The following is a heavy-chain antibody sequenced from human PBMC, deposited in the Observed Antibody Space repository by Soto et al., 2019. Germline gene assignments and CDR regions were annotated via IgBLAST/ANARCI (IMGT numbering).Heavy chain of an antibody. CDR2: ISHSGST. D-gene: IGHD2-2*01. V-gene: IGHV4-34*01. Sequence: SETLSLTCAVYGGSFSGYYCSWVRQPPGKGPEWIGEISHSGSTNYNSSLESRVTISVDTPKNQLFLKLSSVTAADTAVYYCVRALAPVQEWGQGTPVTVSS. J-gene: IGHJ4*02. CDR1: GGSFSGYY. CDR3: VRALAPVQE.